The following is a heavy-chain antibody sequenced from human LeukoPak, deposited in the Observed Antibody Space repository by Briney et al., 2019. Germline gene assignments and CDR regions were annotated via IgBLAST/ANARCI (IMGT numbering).Heavy chain of an antibody. Sequence: NTGGSLRLSCAASGFAFSTYNMNWVRQAPGRGLEWVSFISGGSTYMYYADSVKGRFTISRGNAKNSLYLQMNSLRPDDTAVYYCARDLASGDYWGQGTLVTVSS. CDR2: ISGGSTYM. CDR3: ARDLASGDY. D-gene: IGHD3-16*01. CDR1: GFAFSTYN. J-gene: IGHJ4*02. V-gene: IGHV3-21*01.